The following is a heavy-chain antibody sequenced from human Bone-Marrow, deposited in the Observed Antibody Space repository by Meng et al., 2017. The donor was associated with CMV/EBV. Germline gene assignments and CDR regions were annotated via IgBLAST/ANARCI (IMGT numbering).Heavy chain of an antibody. D-gene: IGHD3-9*01. V-gene: IGHV1-2*02. CDR1: GYTFTGYY. CDR3: ARGKRMIRYFDWGFGWFDP. Sequence: ASVKVSCKASGYTFTGYYMHWVRQAPGQGLEWMGWINPNSGGTNYAQKFQGRVTRTRDTSISTAYMELSRLRSDDTAVYYCARGKRMIRYFDWGFGWFDPWGQGTLVTVSS. J-gene: IGHJ5*02. CDR2: INPNSGGT.